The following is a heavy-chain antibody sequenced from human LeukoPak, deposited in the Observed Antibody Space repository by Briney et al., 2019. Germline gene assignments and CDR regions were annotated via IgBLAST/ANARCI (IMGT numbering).Heavy chain of an antibody. V-gene: IGHV4-4*07. J-gene: IGHJ4*02. Sequence: PESLSLTCTVSGGSLNSYYWTWVRQPAGKGLGWIGRIYASGSTTYNPSLKSRAPIPVDPSKNQFSRRWVSLTLADTPAHYCGGSSLAVIDFWGQGTLVTVYS. CDR1: GGSLNSYY. D-gene: IGHD2-8*02. CDR3: GGSSLAVIDF. CDR2: IYASGST.